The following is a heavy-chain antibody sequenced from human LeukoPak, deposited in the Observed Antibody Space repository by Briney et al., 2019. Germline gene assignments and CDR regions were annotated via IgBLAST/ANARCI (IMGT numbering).Heavy chain of an antibody. CDR3: AREGEYSSSWYYYYYGMDV. J-gene: IGHJ6*02. Sequence: GASVKVSCKASGYTFTSYGISWVRQAPGQGLEWMGWISAYNGNTNYAQKLQGRVTMTTDTSTSTAYMELRSLRSDDTAVYYCAREGEYSSSWYYYYYGMDVWGQGTTVTVSS. CDR1: GYTFTSYG. V-gene: IGHV1-18*01. CDR2: ISAYNGNT. D-gene: IGHD6-13*01.